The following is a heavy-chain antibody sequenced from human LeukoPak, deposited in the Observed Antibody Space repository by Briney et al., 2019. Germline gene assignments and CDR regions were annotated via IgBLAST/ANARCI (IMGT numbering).Heavy chain of an antibody. D-gene: IGHD6-19*01. J-gene: IGHJ5*02. Sequence: PSETLSLTCTVSGYSINSGYYWGWIRQPAGKGLEWIGRMSSSGISTYSPSLKSRVTISIDTSRNQFSMNLNSVTAADTAVYYCAKGAGPPWFDPWGQGTLVTVSS. CDR3: AKGAGPPWFDP. CDR1: GYSINSGYY. CDR2: MSSSGIS. V-gene: IGHV4-38-2*02.